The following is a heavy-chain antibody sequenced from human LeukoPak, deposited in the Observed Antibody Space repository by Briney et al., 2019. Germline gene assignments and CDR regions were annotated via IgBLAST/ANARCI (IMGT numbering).Heavy chain of an antibody. J-gene: IGHJ4*02. Sequence: SQTLSLTCAISGDTVSSTRAAWNWIRQSPSRGLEWLGRTYYRSKWYNDYAVSMKSRITINPDTSKNQFSLQLSSVTAADTAVYYCARDRYYYDSGGGRGLDYWGQGTLVTVSS. D-gene: IGHD3-22*01. CDR2: TYYRSKWYN. CDR1: GDTVSSTRAA. CDR3: ARDRYYYDSGGGRGLDY. V-gene: IGHV6-1*01.